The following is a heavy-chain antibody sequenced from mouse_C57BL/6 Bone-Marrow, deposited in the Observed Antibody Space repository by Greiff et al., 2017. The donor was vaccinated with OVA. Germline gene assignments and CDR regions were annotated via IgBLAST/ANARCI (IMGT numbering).Heavy chain of an antibody. Sequence: EVKLVESGGGLVQPGGSLKLSCAASGFTFSDYYMYWVRQTPEKRLEWVAYISNGGGSTYYPDTVKGRFTISRDNAKNTLYLQMSRLKSEDTAMYYCARQDYGIAWFAYWGQGTLVTVSA. D-gene: IGHD2-1*01. CDR1: GFTFSDYY. CDR2: ISNGGGST. CDR3: ARQDYGIAWFAY. V-gene: IGHV5-12*01. J-gene: IGHJ3*01.